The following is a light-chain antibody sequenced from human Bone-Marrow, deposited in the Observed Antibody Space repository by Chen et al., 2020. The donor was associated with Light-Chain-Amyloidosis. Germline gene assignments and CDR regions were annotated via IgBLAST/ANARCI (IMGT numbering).Light chain of an antibody. CDR1: NIGSKS. CDR3: QLWDSSSDHYV. J-gene: IGLJ1*01. Sequence: SYVVTQPPSVSVTPGQTASIPCGGNNIGSKSVNWYQQKPGQAPVLVVYDDTERPSGIPERISGSNSGNTATLTINRVEAGDEADYYCQLWDSSSDHYVFATGTKVTVL. CDR2: DDT. V-gene: IGLV3-21*02.